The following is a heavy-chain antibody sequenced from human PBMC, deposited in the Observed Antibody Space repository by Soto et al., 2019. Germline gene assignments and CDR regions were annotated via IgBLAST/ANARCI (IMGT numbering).Heavy chain of an antibody. J-gene: IGHJ4*02. CDR3: AENPGYYYDCTGYHFDY. D-gene: IGHD3-22*01. Sequence: EVQLLESGGGLVQPGGSLRLSCAASEFTFSNYAMSWVRQAPGKGLEWVSAISYGGGTTYYADSVKGRFTISRDNSNNTLYLQMNRLRAEDTAVYYCAENPGYYYDCTGYHFDYWGQGTLVTVSS. CDR2: ISYGGGTT. CDR1: EFTFSNYA. V-gene: IGHV3-23*01.